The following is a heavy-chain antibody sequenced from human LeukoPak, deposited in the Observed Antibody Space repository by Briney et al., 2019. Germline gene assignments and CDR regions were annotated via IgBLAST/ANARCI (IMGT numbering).Heavy chain of an antibody. CDR3: AKDRIAAAEDWYFDL. CDR1: GFTFSTYW. CDR2: ISGSGGST. D-gene: IGHD6-13*01. J-gene: IGHJ2*01. Sequence: GGSLRLSCAASGFTFSTYWVHWVRQAPGKGLEWVSAISGSGGSTYYADFVKGRFTISRDNSKNTLYLQMNSLRAEDTAVYYCAKDRIAAAEDWYFDLWGRGTLLTVSS. V-gene: IGHV3-23*01.